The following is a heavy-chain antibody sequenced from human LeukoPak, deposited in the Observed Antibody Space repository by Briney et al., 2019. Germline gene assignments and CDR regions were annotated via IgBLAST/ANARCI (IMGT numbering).Heavy chain of an antibody. D-gene: IGHD3-22*01. J-gene: IGHJ3*02. CDR2: INPNSGGT. Sequence: ASVKVSCKASGYTFADYYMHWVRQAPGQGLEWLGWINPNSGGTNFAQNFQGRVTMTRDTSITTAYMELSRLKSDDTAVYYCASRYYYDSSGYSDGAFDIWGQGTMVTVSS. V-gene: IGHV1-2*02. CDR1: GYTFADYY. CDR3: ASRYYYDSSGYSDGAFDI.